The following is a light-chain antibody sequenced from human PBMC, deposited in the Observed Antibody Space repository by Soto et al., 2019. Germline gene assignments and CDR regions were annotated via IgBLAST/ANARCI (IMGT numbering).Light chain of an antibody. V-gene: IGKV3-11*01. CDR2: DAS. Sequence: EIVLTQSPATLSLSPGERATLSCRAIENINAYLAWYQQQPGQAPRLLIHDASSRATGIPARFSGSGSGTDFTLTISSLEPEDFAVYYCQQRSRWPPTWTFGQGTKVDIK. CDR1: ENINAY. J-gene: IGKJ1*01. CDR3: QQRSRWPPTWT.